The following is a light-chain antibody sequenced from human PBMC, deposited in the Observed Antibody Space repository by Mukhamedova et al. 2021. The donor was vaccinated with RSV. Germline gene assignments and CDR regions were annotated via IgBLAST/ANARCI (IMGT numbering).Light chain of an antibody. CDR2: WAS. CDR1: QSVLYSSNNKNY. J-gene: IGKJ3*01. Sequence: INCKSSQSVLYSSNNKNYLAWYQQKPGQPPKLLIYWASTRESGVPDRFSGSGSGTDFTLTISSLQTEDVAVYYCQQYYSPPLTF. CDR3: QQYYSPPLT. V-gene: IGKV4-1*01.